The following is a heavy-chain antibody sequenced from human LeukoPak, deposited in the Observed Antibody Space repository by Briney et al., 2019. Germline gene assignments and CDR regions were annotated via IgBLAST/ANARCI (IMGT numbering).Heavy chain of an antibody. D-gene: IGHD5-18*01. J-gene: IGHJ2*01. CDR2: INSGGSST. CDR3: ARDTAMVYWYFDL. CDR1: GFTFSSYC. V-gene: IGHV3-74*01. Sequence: GGSLRLSCAASGFTFSSYCMRWVRQAPGKGLVWVSPINSGGSSTSYADSVKGRFTISRDNAKNTLYLQMNSLRAEDTAVYYCARDTAMVYWYFDLWGRGTLVTVSS.